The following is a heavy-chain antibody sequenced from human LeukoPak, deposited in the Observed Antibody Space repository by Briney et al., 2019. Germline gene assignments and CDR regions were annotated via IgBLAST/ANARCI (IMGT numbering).Heavy chain of an antibody. J-gene: IGHJ4*02. CDR3: ASQGRTTVATHFDY. V-gene: IGHV4-39*01. Sequence: SETLSLTCTVSGGSISSSSYYWGWIRQPPGKGLEWIGSIYYSGSTYYNPSLKSRVTISVDTSKNQFSLKLSSVTAADTAVYYCASQGRTTVATHFDYWGQGTLVTVSS. CDR2: IYYSGST. D-gene: IGHD4-23*01. CDR1: GGSISSSSYY.